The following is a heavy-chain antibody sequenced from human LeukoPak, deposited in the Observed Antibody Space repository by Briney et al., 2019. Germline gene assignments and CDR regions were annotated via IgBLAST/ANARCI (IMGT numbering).Heavy chain of an antibody. CDR3: AAQDYGDYGYFDL. Sequence: ASVKVSCKASGYTFTSYYMHWVRQAPGQGLEWMGIIHPSGGSTSYARKFQGRVTMTRDTSTSTVYMELSSLRSEDTAVHYCAAQDYGDYGYFDLWGRGTLVTVSS. CDR1: GYTFTSYY. D-gene: IGHD4-17*01. CDR2: IHPSGGST. V-gene: IGHV1-46*01. J-gene: IGHJ2*01.